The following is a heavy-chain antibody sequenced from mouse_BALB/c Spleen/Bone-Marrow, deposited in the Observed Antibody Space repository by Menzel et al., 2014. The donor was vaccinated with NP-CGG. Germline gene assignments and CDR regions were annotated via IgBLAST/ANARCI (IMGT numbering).Heavy chain of an antibody. Sequence: EVQGVESGGGLVKPGGSLKLSCAASGFTFSSYTMSWIRQTPEEGLEWVATISSGGSYTYYPDSVKGRFTISRDNAKNTLYLQMISLKSEDTAMYYCTRDRYYGNSFAYWGQGTLVTVSA. D-gene: IGHD2-1*01. CDR1: GFTFSSYT. J-gene: IGHJ3*01. CDR2: ISSGGSYT. CDR3: TRDRYYGNSFAY. V-gene: IGHV5-6-4*01.